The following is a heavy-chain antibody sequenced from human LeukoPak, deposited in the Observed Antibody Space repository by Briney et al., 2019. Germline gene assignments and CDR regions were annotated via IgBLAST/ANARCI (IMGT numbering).Heavy chain of an antibody. J-gene: IGHJ4*02. CDR3: ARGHTAVTRHFDF. CDR1: GFTYTTYS. CDR2: ISSGSSAI. D-gene: IGHD4-17*01. V-gene: IGHV3-21*01. Sequence: GGSLRLSCEASGFTYTTYSMTWVRQAPGKGLEWVSIISSGSSAIFSADALKGRFTISRDDAKNLLYLDMNSLRAEDTAVYYCARGHTAVTRHFDFWGQGTLVTVSS.